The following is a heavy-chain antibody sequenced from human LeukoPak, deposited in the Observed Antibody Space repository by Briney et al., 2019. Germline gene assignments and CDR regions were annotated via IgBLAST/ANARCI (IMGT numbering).Heavy chain of an antibody. CDR3: ARDGYQPIDY. Sequence: PSETLSLTCTVSSGSISSSSYYWGWIRQPPGKGLEWIGSIYYSGSTYYNPSLKSRVTISVDTSKNQFSLKLSSVTAADTAVYYCARDGYQPIDYWGQGTLVTVSS. V-gene: IGHV4-39*07. CDR1: SGSISSSSYY. CDR2: IYYSGST. J-gene: IGHJ4*02. D-gene: IGHD5-12*01.